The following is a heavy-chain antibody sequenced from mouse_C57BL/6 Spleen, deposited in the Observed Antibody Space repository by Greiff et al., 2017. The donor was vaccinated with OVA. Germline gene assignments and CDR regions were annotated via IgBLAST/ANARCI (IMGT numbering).Heavy chain of an antibody. CDR1: GYAFTNYL. CDR3: ATVVATGDYYAMDY. V-gene: IGHV1-54*01. J-gene: IGHJ4*01. CDR2: INPGSGGA. D-gene: IGHD1-1*01. Sequence: QVQLQQSGAELVRPGTSVKVSCKASGYAFTNYLIEWVKQRPGQGLEWIGVINPGSGGANYNEKFKGKATLTADKSSSTAYMQLSSLTSEDSAVYFCATVVATGDYYAMDYWGQGTSVTVSS.